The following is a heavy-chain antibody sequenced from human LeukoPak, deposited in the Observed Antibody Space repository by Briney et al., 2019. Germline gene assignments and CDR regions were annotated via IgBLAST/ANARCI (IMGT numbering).Heavy chain of an antibody. Sequence: SPTLSLTCAISGDSVSSSTAAWNWIRQSPWRGLEWLGRTYYRSKWYNDYAVSVKGRITINPDTSKNQLSLQLKSVTPEDTAVYFCTRGYSNPYYWFDPWGQGTLVTVSS. CDR1: GDSVSSSTAA. CDR3: TRGYSNPYYWFDP. CDR2: TYYRSKWYN. J-gene: IGHJ5*02. V-gene: IGHV6-1*01. D-gene: IGHD5-18*01.